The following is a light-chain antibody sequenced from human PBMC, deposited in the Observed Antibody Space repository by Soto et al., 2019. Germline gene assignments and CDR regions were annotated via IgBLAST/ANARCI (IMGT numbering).Light chain of an antibody. J-gene: IGKJ2*02. V-gene: IGKV3-11*01. CDR2: DAS. Sequence: EIVLTQSPATLSLSPGERATLSCRASQSVSSYLAWYQQKPGQAPRLLIFDASNSATGIPARFSGSGYGTDFTLTISSLEPEDFAVYDCQQRSNWPPTCTFGQGTKLEIK. CDR3: QQRSNWPPTCT. CDR1: QSVSSY.